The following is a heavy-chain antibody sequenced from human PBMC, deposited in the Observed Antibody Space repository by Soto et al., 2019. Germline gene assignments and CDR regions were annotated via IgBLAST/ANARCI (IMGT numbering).Heavy chain of an antibody. V-gene: IGHV3-21*01. D-gene: IGHD2-21*02. CDR2: ISSSSSYI. CDR3: ARDRAEVTTFDY. J-gene: IGHJ4*02. Sequence: VGSLRLSCAASGFTFSSYSMNWVRQAPGKGLEWVSSISSSSSYIYYADSVKGRFTISRDNAKNSLYLQMNSLRAEDTAVYYCARDRAEVTTFDYWGQGTLVTVSS. CDR1: GFTFSSYS.